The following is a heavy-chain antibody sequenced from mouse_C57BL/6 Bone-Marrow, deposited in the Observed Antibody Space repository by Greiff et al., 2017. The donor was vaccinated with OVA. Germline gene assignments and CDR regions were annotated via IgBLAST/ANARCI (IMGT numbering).Heavy chain of an antibody. J-gene: IGHJ3*01. CDR3: AREGGSAWFAY. Sequence: EVKLMESGPGLVKPSQSLSLTCSVTGYSITSGYYWNWIRQFPGNKLEWMGYISYDGSNNYNPSLKNRISITRDTSKNQFFLKLNSVTTEDTATYYCAREGGSAWFAYWGQGTLVTVSA. V-gene: IGHV3-6*01. CDR1: GYSITSGYY. CDR2: ISYDGSN.